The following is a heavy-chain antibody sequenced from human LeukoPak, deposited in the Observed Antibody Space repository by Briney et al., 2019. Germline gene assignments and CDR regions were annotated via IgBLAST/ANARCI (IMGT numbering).Heavy chain of an antibody. V-gene: IGHV3-48*01. J-gene: IGHJ3*02. CDR1: GFTFSSYS. D-gene: IGHD3-16*01. CDR2: IGSSGSTI. CDR3: ARDQDLRGGAFDI. Sequence: PGGSLRLSCAASGFTFSSYSMNWVRQAPGKGLEWVSYIGSSGSTIYYADSVKGRFTISGDNAKNSLYLQMNSLRAEDAAVYYCARDQDLRGGAFDIWGQGTMVTVSS.